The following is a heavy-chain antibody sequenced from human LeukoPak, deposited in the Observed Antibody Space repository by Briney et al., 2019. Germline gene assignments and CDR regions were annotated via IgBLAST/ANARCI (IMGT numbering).Heavy chain of an antibody. J-gene: IGHJ4*02. CDR1: GFTFSSSA. CDR2: ISGSGGNT. V-gene: IGHV3-23*01. D-gene: IGHD1-14*01. Sequence: PGGSLRLSCAASGFTFSSSAMSWVRLAPGKGLEWVSAISGSGGNTYYADSVKGRFTISRDNSKNTLYLQMNSLRAEDTALYYCAKPAKTDYADYWGQGTLVTVSS. CDR3: AKPAKTDYADY.